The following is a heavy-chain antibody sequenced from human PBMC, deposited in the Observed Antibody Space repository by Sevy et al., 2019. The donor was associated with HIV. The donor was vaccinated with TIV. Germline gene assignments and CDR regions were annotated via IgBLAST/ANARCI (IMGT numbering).Heavy chain of an antibody. Sequence: GESLKISCAASGFTFSSYAMSWVHQAPGKGLEWVSAISGSGGSTYYADSVKGRFTISRDNSKNTLYLQMNSLRAEDTAVYYCAKDRAAAGSGMDVWGQGTTVTVSS. D-gene: IGHD6-13*01. CDR3: AKDRAAAGSGMDV. CDR1: GFTFSSYA. CDR2: ISGSGGST. J-gene: IGHJ6*02. V-gene: IGHV3-23*01.